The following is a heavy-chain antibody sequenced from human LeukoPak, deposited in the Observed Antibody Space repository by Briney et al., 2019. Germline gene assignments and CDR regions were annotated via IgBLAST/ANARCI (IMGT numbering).Heavy chain of an antibody. V-gene: IGHV3-30*04. Sequence: AGGSLRLSCAASGFTFSSYAMHWVRQAPGKGLEWVAVISYDGSNKYYADSVKGRFTISRDNSKNTLYLQMNSLRAEDTAVYYCARDGRAPLWFGELYFDYWGQGTLVTVSS. CDR3: ARDGRAPLWFGELYFDY. CDR1: GFTFSSYA. D-gene: IGHD3-10*01. J-gene: IGHJ4*02. CDR2: ISYDGSNK.